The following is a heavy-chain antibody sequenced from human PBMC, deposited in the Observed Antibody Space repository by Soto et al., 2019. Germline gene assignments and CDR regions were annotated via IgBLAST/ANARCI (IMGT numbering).Heavy chain of an antibody. CDR2: IIPALGRP. CDR1: GGTFNSYG. Sequence: QVQLVQSGAEVKKPGSSVKVSCKASGGTFNSYGFNWVRQAPGHGLEWLGGIIPALGRPNYAQKFQGRVTITADDSTSTAYMELSSLRYDDTAIYYCARGATPYCGGGCYFDFWGQGTLVTVSS. J-gene: IGHJ4*02. CDR3: ARGATPYCGGGCYFDF. D-gene: IGHD2-21*02. V-gene: IGHV1-69*01.